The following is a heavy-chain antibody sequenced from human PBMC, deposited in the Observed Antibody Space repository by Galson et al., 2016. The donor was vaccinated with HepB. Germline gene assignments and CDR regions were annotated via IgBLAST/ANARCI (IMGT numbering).Heavy chain of an antibody. V-gene: IGHV4-30-2*01. J-gene: IGHJ4*02. Sequence: TLSLTCDVSGGSISSGGYSWSWIRQPPGKGLEWIGYIYHSGSTYYNPSFKSRVTISLDRSKNQLSLKLSSVTAVDTAVDYWARVRGGPMVGTIDYWGQGTLVTVSS. CDR2: IYHSGST. D-gene: IGHD3-10*01. CDR3: ARVRGGPMVGTIDY. CDR1: GGSISSGGYS.